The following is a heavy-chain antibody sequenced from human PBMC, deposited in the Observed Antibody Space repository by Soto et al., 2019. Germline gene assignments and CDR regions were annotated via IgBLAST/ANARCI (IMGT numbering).Heavy chain of an antibody. V-gene: IGHV3-33*01. D-gene: IGHD3-3*01. J-gene: IGHJ6*03. CDR2: IWYDGSNK. CDR1: GFTFSSYG. CDR3: ASAGRYDFWSGYARANYYYYYMDV. Sequence: QVQLVESGGGVVQPGRSLRLSCAASGFTFSSYGMHWVRQAPGKGLEWVAVIWYDGSNKYYADSVKGRFTISRENSKNTLYLQMNRLRAEDTAVYYCASAGRYDFWSGYARANYYYYYMDVWGKGTTVTVSS.